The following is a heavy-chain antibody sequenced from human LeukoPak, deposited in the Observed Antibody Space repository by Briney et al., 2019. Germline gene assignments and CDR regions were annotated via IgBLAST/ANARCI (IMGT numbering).Heavy chain of an antibody. Sequence: SQTLSLTXTVSGGSISSGSYYWSWIRQPAGKGLEWIGRIYTSGSTNYNPSLKSRVTISVDTSKNQFSLKLSSVTAADTAVYYCARDKGGGYDSYFDYWGQGTLVTVSS. J-gene: IGHJ4*02. CDR1: GGSISSGSYY. D-gene: IGHD5-12*01. CDR3: ARDKGGGYDSYFDY. CDR2: IYTSGST. V-gene: IGHV4-61*02.